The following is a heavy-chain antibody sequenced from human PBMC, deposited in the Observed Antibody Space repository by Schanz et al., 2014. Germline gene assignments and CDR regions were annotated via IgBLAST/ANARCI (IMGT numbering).Heavy chain of an antibody. D-gene: IGHD4-17*01. CDR1: GFTFSSSW. J-gene: IGHJ4*02. V-gene: IGHV3-74*01. CDR3: TRDTDYHFDY. Sequence: EVHLVESGGGLVQPGGSLRLSCAASGFTFSSSWMHWVRQAPGKGLVWVSRTSHDGSFTTFADSVKGRFTISRDNARNTLYLQMTSLRAEDTAVYYCTRDTDYHFDYWGQGTLVTVSS. CDR2: TSHDGSFT.